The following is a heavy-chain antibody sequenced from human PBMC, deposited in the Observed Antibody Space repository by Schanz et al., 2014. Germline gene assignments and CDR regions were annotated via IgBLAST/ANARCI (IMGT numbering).Heavy chain of an antibody. CDR1: GYTFTTYA. D-gene: IGHD3-9*01. J-gene: IGHJ5*02. V-gene: IGHV1-18*01. Sequence: QVQLVQSGAEVKKPGASVRVSCKASGYTFTTYAMSWVRQAPGQGLEWVGWISVYTGNTKYGQKVQGRVTMTADTSTNTAYMELRSLRSDDTAVYYSAKAEYDILTDSYSRLDPWGQGTLVTVSS. CDR3: AKAEYDILTDSYSRLDP. CDR2: ISVYTGNT.